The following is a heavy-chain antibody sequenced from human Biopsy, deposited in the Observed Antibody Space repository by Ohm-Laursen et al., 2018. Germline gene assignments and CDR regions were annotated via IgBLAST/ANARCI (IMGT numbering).Heavy chain of an antibody. J-gene: IGHJ4*02. D-gene: IGHD2-15*01. Sequence: TLSLTCTVSGGAIGSIHWGRIPPPPGQGLVSGAYWFRPGVAHSSPSLNSRRTMSIDTSKNQFSLRLTSVTKADSATYFCTRQRCSVGRCAFDIGGQGTLVNVSA. CDR2: WFRPGVA. CDR1: GGAIGSIH. V-gene: IGHV4-59*08. CDR3: TRQRCSVGRCAFDI.